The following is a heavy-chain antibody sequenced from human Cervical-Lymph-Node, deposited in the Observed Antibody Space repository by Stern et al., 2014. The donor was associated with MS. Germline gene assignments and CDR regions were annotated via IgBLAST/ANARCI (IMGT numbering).Heavy chain of an antibody. CDR3: ARDSPGTAMDDY. J-gene: IGHJ4*02. CDR2: ITNDGGDT. CDR1: GFTFSSHW. Sequence: EVQLVESGGGLVQPGGSLRLSCAASGFTFSSHWMHWVRQAPGKGLVWVSSITNDGGDTSYTDSVKGRFIISRDNAKNTLYLQMNSLRAEDTAVYYCARDSPGTAMDDYWGQGTLVTVSS. V-gene: IGHV3-74*01. D-gene: IGHD5-18*01.